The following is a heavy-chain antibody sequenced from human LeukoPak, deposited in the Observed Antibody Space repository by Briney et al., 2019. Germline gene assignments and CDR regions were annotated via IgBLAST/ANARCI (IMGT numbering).Heavy chain of an antibody. V-gene: IGHV4-31*03. CDR2: IYYSGST. Sequence: SETLSLHCTVSGGSISRGGYYWRWIPQHRGKGLEWIGYIYYSGSTYYNPSLKSRVTISVDTSKNQFSLNLSSMTAADTAVYYCAREHSSKQSCYFDYWGQGTLVTVSS. CDR1: GGSISRGGYY. J-gene: IGHJ4*02. CDR3: AREHSSKQSCYFDY. D-gene: IGHD5-18*01.